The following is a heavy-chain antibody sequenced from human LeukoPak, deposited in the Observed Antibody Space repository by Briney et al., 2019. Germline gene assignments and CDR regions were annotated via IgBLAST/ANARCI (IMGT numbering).Heavy chain of an antibody. J-gene: IGHJ3*01. D-gene: IGHD6-19*01. CDR3: ARETEKQWHY. CDR1: GGSISSSSYY. V-gene: IGHV4-39*07. Sequence: SETLSLTCTVSGGSISSSSYYWGWIRQPPGKGLEWIGSIYYSGSTYYNPSLKSRVTISVDTSKNQFSLKLSSVTAADTAVYYCARETEKQWHYWGHGTMVTVSS. CDR2: IYYSGST.